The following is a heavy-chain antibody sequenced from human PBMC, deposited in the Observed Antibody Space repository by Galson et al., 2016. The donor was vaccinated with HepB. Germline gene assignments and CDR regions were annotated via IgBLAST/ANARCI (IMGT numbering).Heavy chain of an antibody. CDR2: INPDGSQT. J-gene: IGHJ3*01. V-gene: IGHV3-7*01. Sequence: SLRLSCAASGFTFRTSWMSWVRQPPGKGPEWVANINPDGSQTYYVDSVKGRFNISKVNAKNSLYLRMNSLRADDTAVYYCARDPMRFAFDLWGQGTMVTVAS. CDR1: GFTFRTSW. CDR3: ARDPMRFAFDL.